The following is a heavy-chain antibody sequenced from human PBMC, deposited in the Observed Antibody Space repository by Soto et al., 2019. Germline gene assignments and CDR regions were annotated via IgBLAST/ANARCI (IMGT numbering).Heavy chain of an antibody. V-gene: IGHV4-59*01. D-gene: IGHD3-10*01. Sequence: QVQLQESGPGLVKPSETLSLTCTVSGDSISRYYWSWIGLSPGKGMEWIGYIYYSGETNYNPSVKRRVTISVDRTNNQFSLKLSSVTSADTAVYYCARDQGGEFLKGSGMDVWGQGTTVTVSS. J-gene: IGHJ6*02. CDR2: IYYSGET. CDR1: GDSISRYY. CDR3: ARDQGGEFLKGSGMDV.